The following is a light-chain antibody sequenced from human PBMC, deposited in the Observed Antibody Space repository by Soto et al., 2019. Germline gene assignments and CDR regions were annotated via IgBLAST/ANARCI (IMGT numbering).Light chain of an antibody. J-gene: IGLJ1*01. Sequence: QSVLTQPRSVSGSPGQSVTISCTGTSSDVGGYNYVSWYQQHPGKAPKLMIYDVSNRPSGVPDRFSGSKSGNTASLTISGLQAEDEADYYCCSYAGSYVFGTGTKLTVL. CDR1: SSDVGGYNY. CDR3: CSYAGSYV. CDR2: DVS. V-gene: IGLV2-11*01.